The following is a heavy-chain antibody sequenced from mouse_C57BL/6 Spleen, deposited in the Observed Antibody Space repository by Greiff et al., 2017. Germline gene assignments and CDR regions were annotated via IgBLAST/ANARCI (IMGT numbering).Heavy chain of an antibody. CDR1: GFNIKDDY. Sequence: VQLQQSGAELVRPGASVKLSCTASGFNIKDDYMHWVKQRPEQGLEWIGWIDPENGDTEYASKFQGKATITADTSSNTAYLQLSSLTSEDTAVYYCTTRWSDLDYWGQGTTLTVSS. CDR2: IDPENGDT. V-gene: IGHV14-4*01. CDR3: TTRWSDLDY. D-gene: IGHD1-1*02. J-gene: IGHJ2*01.